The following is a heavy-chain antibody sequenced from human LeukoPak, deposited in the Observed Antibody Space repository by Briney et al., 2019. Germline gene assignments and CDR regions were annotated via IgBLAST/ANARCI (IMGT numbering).Heavy chain of an antibody. Sequence: SETLSLTCTVSGGSISSGSYYWGWIRQPPGKGLEWIGSIYYSGSTYYNPSLKSRVTISVDTSKNLFSLKLSSVTAADTAVYYCARGARLNFYYMDVWGKGSTVTVSS. CDR1: GGSISSGSYY. D-gene: IGHD1-26*01. V-gene: IGHV4-39*01. J-gene: IGHJ6*03. CDR2: IYYSGST. CDR3: ARGARLNFYYMDV.